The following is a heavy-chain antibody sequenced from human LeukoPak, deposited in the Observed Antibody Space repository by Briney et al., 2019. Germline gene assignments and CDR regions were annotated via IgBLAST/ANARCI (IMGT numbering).Heavy chain of an antibody. Sequence: ASVKVSCKASGYTFTSYGINWVRQATGQGLEWMGWMNPNSGNTGYAQKFQGRVNMTRNTSISTAYMELSSLRSEDTAVYYCARGAYYYDSSGYPWVDAFDIWGQGTMVTVSS. CDR3: ARGAYYYDSSGYPWVDAFDI. V-gene: IGHV1-8*02. CDR2: MNPNSGNT. CDR1: GYTFTSYG. D-gene: IGHD3-22*01. J-gene: IGHJ3*02.